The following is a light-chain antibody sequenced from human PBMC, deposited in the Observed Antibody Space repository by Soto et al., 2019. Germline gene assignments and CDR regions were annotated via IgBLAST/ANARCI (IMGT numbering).Light chain of an antibody. CDR3: QKYNSLWT. CDR1: QSISGW. Sequence: DIQMTQSPSALSASVGDRVTITCRASQSISGWLAWYQQKPGKAPRLLIYDASYLERGVPSRFSGSGSGTDFTLTISDLQPDDLGTYYCQKYNSLWTFGPGTKVDIK. J-gene: IGKJ1*01. CDR2: DAS. V-gene: IGKV1-5*01.